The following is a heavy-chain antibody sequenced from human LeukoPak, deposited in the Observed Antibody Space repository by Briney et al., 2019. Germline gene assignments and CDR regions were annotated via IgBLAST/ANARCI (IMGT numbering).Heavy chain of an antibody. D-gene: IGHD1-1*01. Sequence: SQTLSLTCTVSGGSISSGGYYWSWIRQHPGKGLEWIGYIYYSGSTYYNPSLKSRVTISVDTSKNQFSLKLSSVTAADTAVYYCARGGTWPLRFDPWGQGTLVTVSS. V-gene: IGHV4-31*03. J-gene: IGHJ5*02. CDR2: IYYSGST. CDR3: ARGGTWPLRFDP. CDR1: GGSISSGGYY.